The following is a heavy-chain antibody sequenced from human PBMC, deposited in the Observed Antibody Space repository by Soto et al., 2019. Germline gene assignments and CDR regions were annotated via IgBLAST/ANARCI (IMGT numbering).Heavy chain of an antibody. CDR3: ARDPGSGWYGAGAFDI. CDR1: GGSISSGGYY. V-gene: IGHV4-31*03. CDR2: IYYSGST. D-gene: IGHD6-19*01. J-gene: IGHJ3*02. Sequence: SETLSLTCTVSGGSISSGGYYWSWICQHPGKGLEWIGYIYYSGSTYYNPSLKSRVTISVDTSKNQFSLKLSSVTAADTAVYYCARDPGSGWYGAGAFDIWGQGTMVTVSS.